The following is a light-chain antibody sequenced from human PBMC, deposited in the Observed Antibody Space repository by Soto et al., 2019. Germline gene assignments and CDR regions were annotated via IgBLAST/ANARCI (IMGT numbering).Light chain of an antibody. J-gene: IGLJ3*02. CDR3: SSYTSISPPNLV. Sequence: QSALTQPASVSGSPGQSITISCTGTSSDVGGYNYVSWYQQQPGKAPKLMIYDVSNRPSGVSNRFSGSKSGNTASLSISGRQAEDEADYYGSSYTSISPPNLVFGGGTKLTV. V-gene: IGLV2-14*01. CDR1: SSDVGGYNY. CDR2: DVS.